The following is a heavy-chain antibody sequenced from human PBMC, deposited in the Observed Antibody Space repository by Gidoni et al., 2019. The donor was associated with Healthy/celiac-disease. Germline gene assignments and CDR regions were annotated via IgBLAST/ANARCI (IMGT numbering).Heavy chain of an antibody. V-gene: IGHV3-66*01. Sequence: QLVESGGGLVQPGGSLRLSCAAPGFTVSSNYMSWVRQAPGKGLEWVSVIYSGGSTYYADSVKGRFTIPRDNSKNTLYLQMNSLRAEDTAVYYCARAFGRGWFDPWGQGTLVTVSS. J-gene: IGHJ5*02. D-gene: IGHD2-15*01. CDR2: IYSGGST. CDR1: GFTVSSNY. CDR3: ARAFGRGWFDP.